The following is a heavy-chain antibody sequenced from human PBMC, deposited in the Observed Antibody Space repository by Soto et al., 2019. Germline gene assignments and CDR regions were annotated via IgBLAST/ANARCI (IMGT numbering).Heavy chain of an antibody. Sequence: ETLSLTCTVSGGSISSSSYYWGWIRQPPGKGLEWIGSIYYSGSTYYNPSLKSRVTISVDTSKNQFSLKLSSVTAADTAVYYCARPSGYDYPDAFDIWGQGTMVTVSS. CDR3: ARPSGYDYPDAFDI. D-gene: IGHD4-17*01. CDR1: GGSISSSSYY. J-gene: IGHJ3*02. V-gene: IGHV4-39*01. CDR2: IYYSGST.